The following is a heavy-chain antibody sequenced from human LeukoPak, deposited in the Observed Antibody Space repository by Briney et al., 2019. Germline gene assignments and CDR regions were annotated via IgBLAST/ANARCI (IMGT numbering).Heavy chain of an antibody. Sequence: GASVKVSCKASGYTFTGYYMHWVRQAPGQGLEWMGIINPSGGSTSYAQKFQGRVTMTRDTSTSTVYMELSSLRSEDTAVYYCARPGSYGLQDYYYGMDVWGQGTTVTVSS. J-gene: IGHJ6*02. D-gene: IGHD3-10*01. CDR3: ARPGSYGLQDYYYGMDV. V-gene: IGHV1-46*01. CDR1: GYTFTGYY. CDR2: INPSGGST.